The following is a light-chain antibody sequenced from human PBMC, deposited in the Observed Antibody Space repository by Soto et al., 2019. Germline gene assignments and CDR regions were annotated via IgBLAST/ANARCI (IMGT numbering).Light chain of an antibody. V-gene: IGKV3-11*01. CDR3: EQRSNWST. J-gene: IGKJ2*01. Sequence: EIVLTQSPATLSLSPGERATLSCRASQSVSSYLAWYQQKPGQAPRLLIYVASNRSTGIPARFSGSGSGTDFSLTISSLEPEDLAVYYCEQRSNWSTFGQGTKLEIK. CDR2: VAS. CDR1: QSVSSY.